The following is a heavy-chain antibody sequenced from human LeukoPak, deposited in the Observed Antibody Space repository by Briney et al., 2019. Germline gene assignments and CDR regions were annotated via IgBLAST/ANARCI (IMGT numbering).Heavy chain of an antibody. V-gene: IGHV1-2*02. CDR1: GYTFTGYY. CDR3: ARLGSWIQLWPPLDY. CDR2: INPNSGGT. Sequence: GASVKVSCKAFGYTFTGYYMHWVRQAPGQGLEWMGWINPNSGGTNYAQKFQGRVTMTRDTSISTAYMELSRLRSDDTAVYYCARLGSWIQLWPPLDYWGQGTLVTVSS. D-gene: IGHD5-18*01. J-gene: IGHJ4*02.